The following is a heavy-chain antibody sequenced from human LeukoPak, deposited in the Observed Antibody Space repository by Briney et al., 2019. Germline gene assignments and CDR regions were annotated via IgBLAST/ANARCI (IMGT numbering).Heavy chain of an antibody. CDR2: IYHSGST. D-gene: IGHD3-10*01. J-gene: IGHJ6*03. CDR1: GYSFSSGSY. CDR3: ARLYMVPSYYYYYMDV. V-gene: IGHV4-38-2*01. Sequence: SETLYLTXAVSGYSFSSGSYWGWIRPPRGKGQGWIGSIYHSGSTYYTQSLKGRVTISVDTSKNQFSLQLSTLTAEDTAVYYCARLYMVPSYYYYYMDVWGKGTTVTVSS.